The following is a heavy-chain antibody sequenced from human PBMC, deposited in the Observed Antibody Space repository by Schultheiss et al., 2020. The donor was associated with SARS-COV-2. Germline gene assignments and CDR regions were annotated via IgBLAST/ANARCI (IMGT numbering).Heavy chain of an antibody. CDR3: ASALSLRVMTLGIDC. CDR2: INSDGSST. Sequence: GESLKISCAASGFTFSDYWMHWVRQAPGKGLVWVSRINSDGSSTNYADYVKGRFTISRDNAKNTLFLQLNILRAEDTAVYYCASALSLRVMTLGIDCWGQGTLVTVSS. D-gene: IGHD5/OR15-5a*01. V-gene: IGHV3-74*01. J-gene: IGHJ4*02. CDR1: GFTFSDYW.